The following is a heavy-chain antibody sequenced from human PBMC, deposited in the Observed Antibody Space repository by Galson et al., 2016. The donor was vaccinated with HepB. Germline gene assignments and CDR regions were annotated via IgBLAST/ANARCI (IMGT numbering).Heavy chain of an antibody. CDR2: ISYEGRYE. V-gene: IGHV3-30*04. Sequence: SLRLSCAAAGFIFRSYAMHWVRQAPGRGLEWVGIISYEGRYEHYADSVRGRFTISRDNSENILYLQMNSLRTEDTSVYYCARDTVHYGLDAWGQGTTVTISS. CDR1: GFIFRSYA. CDR3: ARDTVHYGLDA. D-gene: IGHD4-17*01. J-gene: IGHJ6*02.